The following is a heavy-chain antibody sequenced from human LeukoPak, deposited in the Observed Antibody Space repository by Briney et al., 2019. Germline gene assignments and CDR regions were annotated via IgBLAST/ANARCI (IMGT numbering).Heavy chain of an antibody. Sequence: PETLSFTCTVSGGSISSSSYYWGWIRQPPGKGLEWIGGIYYSGSTYYNPSLKSRVTISVDTSKNQFSLKLSSVTAADTAVYYCARSALSSDYYDCSGYRSPNFDYWGQGTLVTVSS. CDR2: IYYSGST. J-gene: IGHJ4*02. CDR1: GGSISSSSYY. CDR3: ARSALSSDYYDCSGYRSPNFDY. V-gene: IGHV4-39*01. D-gene: IGHD3-22*01.